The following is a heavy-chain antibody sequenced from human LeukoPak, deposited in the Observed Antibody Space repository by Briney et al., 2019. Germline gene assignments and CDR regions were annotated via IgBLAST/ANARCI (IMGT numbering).Heavy chain of an antibody. Sequence: GGSLRLSCAATGFTFSTYTMYWVRHPPGKRLEWVSIIGSSGGGIHYADSVKGRFTISRDNSKNALYLQMNSLRVEDTAVYYCAIDPNWGTHSWGQGVLVTVSS. J-gene: IGHJ4*02. CDR1: GFTFSTYT. CDR2: IGSSGGGI. D-gene: IGHD7-27*01. V-gene: IGHV3-23*01. CDR3: AIDPNWGTHS.